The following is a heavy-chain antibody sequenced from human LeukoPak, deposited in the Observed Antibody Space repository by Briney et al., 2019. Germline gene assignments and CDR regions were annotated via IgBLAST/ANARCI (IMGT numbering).Heavy chain of an antibody. Sequence: GSVKVSCRASGYTFTGYYMHWVRQAPGQGLEWLGWINPNSGGTNYAQKFQGRVTMTRDTSISTAYMELSRLRSDDTAVYYCARERGYSSGWYRTGYFDYWGQGTLVTVSS. CDR3: ARERGYSSGWYRTGYFDY. CDR1: GYTFTGYY. CDR2: INPNSGGT. D-gene: IGHD6-19*01. V-gene: IGHV1-2*02. J-gene: IGHJ4*02.